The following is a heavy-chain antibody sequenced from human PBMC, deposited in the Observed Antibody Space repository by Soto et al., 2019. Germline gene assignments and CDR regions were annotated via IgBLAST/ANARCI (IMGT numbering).Heavy chain of an antibody. CDR3: ARDLDMDV. D-gene: IGHD3-3*01. CDR1: GYTFTSYA. Sequence: QVQLVQSGAEVKKPGASVKVSCKASGYTFTSYAMHWVRQAPGQRLEWMGWINAGNGNTKYSQKFQGRVTITRDTSASTAYMELRSLRSEETAVYYCARDLDMDVWGQGTTVTVSS. CDR2: INAGNGNT. V-gene: IGHV1-3*01. J-gene: IGHJ6*02.